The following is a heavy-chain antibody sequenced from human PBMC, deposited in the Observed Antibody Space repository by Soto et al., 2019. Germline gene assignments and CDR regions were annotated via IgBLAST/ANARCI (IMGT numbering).Heavy chain of an antibody. Sequence: PSQTLSLTCVISGDSVTGNTAGWNWIRQSPSRGLEWLGRTYYRSKWYYDYAGSVKGRMTINPDTSRNQFSLQLNSVSPEDTAVYYCASGMLVRGANSVHVWGQGTTVTVSS. D-gene: IGHD3-10*01. V-gene: IGHV6-1*01. CDR2: TYYRSKWYY. J-gene: IGHJ6*02. CDR3: ASGMLVRGANSVHV. CDR1: GDSVTGNTAG.